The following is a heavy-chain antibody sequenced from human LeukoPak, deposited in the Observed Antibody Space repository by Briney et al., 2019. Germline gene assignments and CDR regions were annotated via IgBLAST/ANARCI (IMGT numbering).Heavy chain of an antibody. CDR2: ISGSGGST. CDR1: GFTFTSPF. J-gene: IGHJ4*02. CDR3: AKGYSTNWYLFDY. V-gene: IGHV3-23*01. D-gene: IGHD6-13*01. Sequence: GGSLRPPRGGPGFTFTSPFITWVRQAPGKGEDWVSGISGSGGSTYYADSVKGRFTISRDNSKTTLYLQMNSLSVEDTALYYCAKGYSTNWYLFDYWGQGSLVTVSS.